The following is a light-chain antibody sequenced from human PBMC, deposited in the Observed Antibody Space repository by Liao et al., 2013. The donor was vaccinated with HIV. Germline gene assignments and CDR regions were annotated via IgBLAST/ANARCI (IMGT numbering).Light chain of an antibody. CDR1: TLGSKY. V-gene: IGLV3-1*01. CDR3: QAWDSTLAWKV. Sequence: SYELTQPPSVSVSPGQTARITCSGDTLGSKYVCWYQQRPGQSPVLVIYQDNKRPSGIPDRFSGSNSGNTATLTIRGTQAMDEADYYCQAWDSTLAWKVFGTGTRVTVL. CDR2: QDN. J-gene: IGLJ1*01.